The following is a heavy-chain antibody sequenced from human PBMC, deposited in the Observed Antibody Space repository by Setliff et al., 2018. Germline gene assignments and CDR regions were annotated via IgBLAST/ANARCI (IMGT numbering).Heavy chain of an antibody. CDR1: GYSLTNYW. Sequence: GESLTISCKGSGYSLTNYWIGWVRQMPGKGLEWMGIIYPGDSDTRYSPSFQGQVTISADKSISTAYLQWSSLKASDTAMYYCARQAIFGSDAFDIWGQGTMVTVSS. CDR3: ARQAIFGSDAFDI. V-gene: IGHV5-51*01. D-gene: IGHD3-3*01. J-gene: IGHJ3*02. CDR2: IYPGDSDT.